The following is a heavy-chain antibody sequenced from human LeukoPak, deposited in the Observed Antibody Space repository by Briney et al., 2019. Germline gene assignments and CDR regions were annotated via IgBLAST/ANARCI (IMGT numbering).Heavy chain of an antibody. D-gene: IGHD1-7*01. CDR1: GFTFSSYG. CDR3: ARDRELFDAFDI. J-gene: IGHJ3*02. Sequence: GGSLRLSCAASGFTFSSYGMHWARHAPGKGLEWVAVIWYDGSNKYYADSVKGRFTISRDNSKNTLYLQMHSLRAEDTAVYYCARDRELFDAFDIWGQGTMVTVSS. CDR2: IWYDGSNK. V-gene: IGHV3-33*01.